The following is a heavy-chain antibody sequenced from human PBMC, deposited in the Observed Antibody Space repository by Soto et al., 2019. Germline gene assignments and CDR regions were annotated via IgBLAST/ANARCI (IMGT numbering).Heavy chain of an antibody. CDR2: ISYDGSNK. CDR3: ARAYGDYFAGIYYYGMDV. J-gene: IGHJ6*02. V-gene: IGHV3-30*09. Sequence: QVQLVESGGGVVQPGRSLRLSCAASGFTFSSYAMHWVRQAPGKGLEWVAVISYDGSNKYYADSVKGRFAISRDNSKNTLYLQMNSLRAEDTAVYYCARAYGDYFAGIYYYGMDVWGQGTTVTVSS. D-gene: IGHD4-17*01. CDR1: GFTFSSYA.